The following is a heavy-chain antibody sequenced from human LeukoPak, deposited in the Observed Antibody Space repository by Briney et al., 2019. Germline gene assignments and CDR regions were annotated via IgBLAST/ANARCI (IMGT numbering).Heavy chain of an antibody. CDR1: GGSISSYY. CDR2: IYYSGST. CDR3: ARHISGQCGGYS. D-gene: IGHD2-21*01. J-gene: IGHJ4*02. V-gene: IGHV4-59*08. Sequence: SETLSLTCTVSGGSISSYYWSWIRQPPGKGLEWIGYIYYSGSTNYNPSLKSRVTISVDTSKNQFSLKLSSVTAADTAVYYCARHISGQCGGYSWGQGTLVTVSS.